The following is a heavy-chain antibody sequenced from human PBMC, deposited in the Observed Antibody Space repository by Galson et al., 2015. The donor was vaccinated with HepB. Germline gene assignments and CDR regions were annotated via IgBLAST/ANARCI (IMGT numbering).Heavy chain of an antibody. J-gene: IGHJ4*02. D-gene: IGHD6-19*01. Sequence: SVKVSCKASGYTFTSYYMHWVRQAPGKGLEWMGGFDPEDGETIYAQKFQGRVTMTEDTSTDTAYMELSSLRSEDTAVYYCATGRDPYSSGWSYWGQGTLVTVSS. CDR3: ATGRDPYSSGWSY. V-gene: IGHV1-24*01. CDR1: GYTFTSYY. CDR2: FDPEDGET.